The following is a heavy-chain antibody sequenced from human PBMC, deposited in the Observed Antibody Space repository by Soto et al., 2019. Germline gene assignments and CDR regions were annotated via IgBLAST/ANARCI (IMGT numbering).Heavy chain of an antibody. Sequence: GGSLRLSCAASGFTFSTYSMNWVRQAPGKGLEWVSSISSSSTIYYADSVKGRFTISRDNVQNSLYLQMHSLRAEDTAVYYCARVATGTTSGFDYWGQGTLVTVSS. V-gene: IGHV3-48*01. J-gene: IGHJ4*02. CDR3: ARVATGTTSGFDY. CDR1: GFTFSTYS. CDR2: ISSSSTI. D-gene: IGHD1-7*01.